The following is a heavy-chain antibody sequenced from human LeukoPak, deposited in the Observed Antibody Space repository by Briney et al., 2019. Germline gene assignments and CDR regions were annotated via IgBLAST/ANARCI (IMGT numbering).Heavy chain of an antibody. V-gene: IGHV4-59*12. D-gene: IGHD1-1*01. CDR3: ASHAKRDRTTIDY. Sequence: SETLSLTCIVSGGSISGYYWSWIRQPPGKGLGWIAYMFYSGNTNYNPSLKSRVTISIDTSKNQFSRNLSSVTGADTAVYYFASHAKRDRTTIDYWGQGTLVTVSS. J-gene: IGHJ4*02. CDR1: GGSISGYY. CDR2: MFYSGNT.